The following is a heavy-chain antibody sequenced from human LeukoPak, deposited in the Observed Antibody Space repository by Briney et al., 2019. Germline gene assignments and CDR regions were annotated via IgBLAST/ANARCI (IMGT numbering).Heavy chain of an antibody. CDR3: ATGGGPGWFGELFRGYFFDY. J-gene: IGHJ4*02. V-gene: IGHV3-48*04. Sequence: GGSLRLSCVASGFTFSSYNMNWVRQAPGKGLEWVSYISSSSSTIYYTDSVKGRFTISRDNAKNSLYLQMDSLRAEDTAVYYCATGGGPGWFGELFRGYFFDYWGQGTLVTVSS. CDR2: ISSSSSTI. CDR1: GFTFSSYN. D-gene: IGHD3-10*01.